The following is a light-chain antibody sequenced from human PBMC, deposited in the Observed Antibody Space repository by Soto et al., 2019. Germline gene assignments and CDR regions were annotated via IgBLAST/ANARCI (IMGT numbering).Light chain of an antibody. CDR2: WAS. CDR3: QQDYTTPRT. CDR1: QSVLYSSNNKNY. J-gene: IGKJ1*01. Sequence: DIVMTQSPDSLPVSLGERATINCKSSQSVLYSSNNKNYLAWYQQIPGQPPKLLIYWASTRASGVPDRFTGSGSGTDFTLTISSLQAEDVATYYCQQDYTTPRTFGQGTKVEIK. V-gene: IGKV4-1*01.